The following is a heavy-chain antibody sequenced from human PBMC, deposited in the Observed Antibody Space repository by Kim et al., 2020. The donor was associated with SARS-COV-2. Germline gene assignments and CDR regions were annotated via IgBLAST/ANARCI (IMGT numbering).Heavy chain of an antibody. CDR3: TRDVGYSSSSWFDP. J-gene: IGHJ5*02. CDR1: GFTFGDYA. CDR2: IRSKAYGGTT. D-gene: IGHD6-13*01. V-gene: IGHV3-49*04. Sequence: GGSLRLSCTASGFTFGDYAMSWVRQAPGKGLEWVGFIRSKAYGGTTEYAASVKGRFTISKDDSKSIAYLQMNSLKTEDTAVYYCTRDVGYSSSSWFDPWGQGTLVTVSS.